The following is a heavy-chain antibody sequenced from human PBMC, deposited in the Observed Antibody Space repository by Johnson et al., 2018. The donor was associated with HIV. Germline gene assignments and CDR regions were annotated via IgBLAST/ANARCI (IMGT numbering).Heavy chain of an antibody. CDR3: ALGGSWYAFDI. D-gene: IGHD2-15*01. CDR1: GFTFDDYG. Sequence: VQLVESVGGVVQTGRSLRLSCAASGFTFDDYGMTWVRQPPGKGLEWVSGINWNGGSTGYADSVKGRFTISRDNSKNTLYLQMNSLRAEDTAVYYCALGGSWYAFDIWGQGTMVTVSS. J-gene: IGHJ3*02. CDR2: INWNGGST. V-gene: IGHV3-20*04.